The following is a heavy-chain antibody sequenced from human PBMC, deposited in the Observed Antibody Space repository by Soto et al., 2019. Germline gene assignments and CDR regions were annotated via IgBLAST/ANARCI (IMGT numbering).Heavy chain of an antibody. CDR2: IDPSGGGT. CDR3: ARDRVDCSGGNCWRSVEDT. CDR1: GYTFTSYY. V-gene: IGHV1-46*01. J-gene: IGHJ5*02. D-gene: IGHD2-15*01. Sequence: QVQLVQSGAEVKKPGASVKVSCKASGYTFTSYYMHWVRQAPGQGLEWMGIIDPSGGGTSYAQKFQGRLTTTRDTSTSAVYVALSSLRSEDTAVYYCARDRVDCSGGNCWRSVEDTWGQGTLVTVSS.